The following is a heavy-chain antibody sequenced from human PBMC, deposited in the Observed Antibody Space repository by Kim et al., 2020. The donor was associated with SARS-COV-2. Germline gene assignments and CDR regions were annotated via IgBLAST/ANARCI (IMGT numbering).Heavy chain of an antibody. CDR3: ARGDYYGSGSYYGMDV. J-gene: IGHJ6*02. D-gene: IGHD3-10*01. V-gene: IGHV1-2*06. CDR2: INPNSGGT. Sequence: ASVKVSCKASGYTFTGYYMHWVRQAPGQGLEWMGRINPNSGGTNYAQKFQGRVTMTRDTSISTAYMELSRLRSDDTAVYYCARGDYYGSGSYYGMDVWGQGTTVTVSS. CDR1: GYTFTGYY.